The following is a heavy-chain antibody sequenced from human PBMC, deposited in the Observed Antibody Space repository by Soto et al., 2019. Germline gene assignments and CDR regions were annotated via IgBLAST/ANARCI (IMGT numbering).Heavy chain of an antibody. V-gene: IGHV3-23*01. CDR3: AKVPVTIVATICDFDY. CDR2: ISGSGGST. CDR1: GFTFSSYA. D-gene: IGHD5-12*01. Sequence: GGSLRLSCAASGFTFSSYAMSWVRQAPGKGLEWVSAISGSGGSTYYADSVKGRFTISRDNSKNTLYLQMNSLRAEDTAVYYCAKVPVTIVATICDFDYWGQGTLVTVSS. J-gene: IGHJ4*02.